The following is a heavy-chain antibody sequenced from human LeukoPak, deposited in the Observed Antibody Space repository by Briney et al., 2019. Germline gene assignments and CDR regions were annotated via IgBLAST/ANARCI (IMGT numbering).Heavy chain of an antibody. V-gene: IGHV3-21*01. CDR3: ARGYCSGGSCYSGDAFDI. CDR2: ISSSSSYI. J-gene: IGHJ3*02. Sequence: NTGGSLRLSCAASAFTFSSYRMNWVLQAPGKGPEWVSSISSSSSYINYGDSVKGRFTISRDNAKNSLYLQMNSLRAEDTAVYYCARGYCSGGSCYSGDAFDIWGQGTMVTVSS. D-gene: IGHD2-15*01. CDR1: AFTFSSYR.